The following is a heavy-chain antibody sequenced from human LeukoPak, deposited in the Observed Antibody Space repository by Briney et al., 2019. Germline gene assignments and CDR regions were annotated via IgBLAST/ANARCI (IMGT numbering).Heavy chain of an antibody. CDR1: GGSISSYY. Sequence: SETLSLTCTVSGGSISSYYWSWIRQPPGKGLEWVGYIYYSGSTNYNPSLKSRVTISVDTSKNQFSLKLSSVTAADTAVYYCARLGYDILTGYLFDYWGQGTLVTVSS. CDR2: IYYSGST. J-gene: IGHJ4*02. CDR3: ARLGYDILTGYLFDY. V-gene: IGHV4-59*08. D-gene: IGHD3-9*01.